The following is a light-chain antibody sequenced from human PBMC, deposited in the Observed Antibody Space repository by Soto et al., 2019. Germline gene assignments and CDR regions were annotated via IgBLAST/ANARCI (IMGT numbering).Light chain of an antibody. Sequence: DIQMTQSPSSLSASVGDRVPIACRASQSIGIYLNWYQQKPGKAPKFLIYAASYAQTGAPSRFSGSGSGTDFTLTITSLQPEDSATYYCQQSDSTPWTFGQGTKVDIK. CDR3: QQSDSTPWT. J-gene: IGKJ1*01. V-gene: IGKV1-39*01. CDR1: QSIGIY. CDR2: AAS.